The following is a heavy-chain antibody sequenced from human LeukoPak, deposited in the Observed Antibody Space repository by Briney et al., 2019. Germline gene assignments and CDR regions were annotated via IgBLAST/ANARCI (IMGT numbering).Heavy chain of an antibody. CDR3: AKREGVDTIFGVVTSGGMDV. CDR1: GFTFSTYS. J-gene: IGHJ6*02. CDR2: ISGSGGGT. Sequence: PGASLRLSCAASGFTFSTYSMNWVRQAPGKGLEWVSAISGSGGGTYYADSVKGRFTISRDNSKNTLYLQMNSQRAEDTAVYYCAKREGVDTIFGVVTSGGMDVWGQGTTVTVFS. V-gene: IGHV3-23*01. D-gene: IGHD3-3*01.